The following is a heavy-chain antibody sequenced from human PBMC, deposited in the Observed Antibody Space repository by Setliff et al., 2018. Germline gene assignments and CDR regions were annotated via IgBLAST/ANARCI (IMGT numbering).Heavy chain of an antibody. J-gene: IGHJ4*02. CDR3: ARDRPPYYYDSSGYYYSAGNFDY. V-gene: IGHV1-3*01. CDR2: INPGNGDT. CDR1: EYTFTNYK. D-gene: IGHD3-22*01. Sequence: ASVKVSCKTSEYTFTNYKIHWVRQVAGQRLEWMGWINPGNGDTKYSQRFQGRVTFTRDTAASTAYMELSSLRSEDTAVYYCARDRPPYYYDSSGYYYSAGNFDYWGQGTLVTVSS.